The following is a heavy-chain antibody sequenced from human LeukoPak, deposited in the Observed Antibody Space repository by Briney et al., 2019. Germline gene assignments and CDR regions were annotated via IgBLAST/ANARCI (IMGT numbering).Heavy chain of an antibody. Sequence: GASVKVSCKASGYTFTSYGISWVRQAPGQGLEWMGWISAYNGNTNYAQKLQGRVTMTTDTSTSTAYMELRSLRSDDTAVYYRARDGQYCSGGSCYPAGFYYYYGMDVWGQGTTVTVSS. D-gene: IGHD2-15*01. CDR1: GYTFTSYG. J-gene: IGHJ6*02. CDR3: ARDGQYCSGGSCYPAGFYYYYGMDV. V-gene: IGHV1-18*01. CDR2: ISAYNGNT.